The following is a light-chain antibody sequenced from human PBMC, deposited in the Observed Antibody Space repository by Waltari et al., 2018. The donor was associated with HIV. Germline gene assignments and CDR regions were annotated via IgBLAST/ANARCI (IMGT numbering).Light chain of an antibody. V-gene: IGLV2-11*01. CDR3: CSYAGSYTLI. Sequence: SALTQPRSVSGSPGQSVTISCTGTSSDVGLYKYVSWYQQHPGKVPKLLIYDHNDRPSGVPDRFSGSKSGTTASLTISGLQAEDEAFYYCCSYAGSYTLIFGGGTKLTVL. CDR1: SSDVGLYKY. J-gene: IGLJ2*01. CDR2: DHN.